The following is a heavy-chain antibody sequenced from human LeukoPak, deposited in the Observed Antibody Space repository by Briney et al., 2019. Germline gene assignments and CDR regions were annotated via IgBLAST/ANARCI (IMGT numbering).Heavy chain of an antibody. CDR1: GYSIISDYF. CDR3: ARDIVVVPAAIIDY. V-gene: IGHV4-38-2*02. J-gene: IGHJ4*02. Sequence: SETLSLTCIVSGYSIISDYFWGWVRQPPGKGLEWIGSIYYSGSTYYNPSLKSRVTISVDTSKNQFSLKLSSVTAADTAVYYCARDIVVVPAAIIDYWGQGTLVTVSS. D-gene: IGHD2-2*01. CDR2: IYYSGST.